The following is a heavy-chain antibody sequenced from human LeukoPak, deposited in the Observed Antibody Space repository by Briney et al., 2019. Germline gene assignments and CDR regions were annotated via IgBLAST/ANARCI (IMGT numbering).Heavy chain of an antibody. CDR2: ITSDGSTM. V-gene: IGHV3-48*03. D-gene: IGHD1-1*01. CDR1: GFTFSSYE. Sequence: GGSLRLSCAASGFTFSSYEMNWVRQAPGKGLEWVSFITSDGSTMFYADSVKGRFTISRDNAKNSLYLQMNSLRAEGTAVYFCARSTTTSLFDYWGQGTLVAVSS. J-gene: IGHJ4*02. CDR3: ARSTTTSLFDY.